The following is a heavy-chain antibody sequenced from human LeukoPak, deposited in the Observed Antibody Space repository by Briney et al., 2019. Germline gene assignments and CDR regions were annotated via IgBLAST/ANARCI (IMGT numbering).Heavy chain of an antibody. CDR1: GGSVSSGSHF. CDR3: ARGYRSSWYQVDY. J-gene: IGHJ4*02. D-gene: IGHD6-13*01. CDR2: IYYNGNT. V-gene: IGHV4-61*01. Sequence: SETLSLTCTVSGGSVSSGSHFWSWIRQPPGKGLEWIGFIYYNGNTNSSPSLKSRVTISVDTSKSQFSLKLTSVTAADTAVYYCARGYRSSWYQVDYWGQGTLVTVSS.